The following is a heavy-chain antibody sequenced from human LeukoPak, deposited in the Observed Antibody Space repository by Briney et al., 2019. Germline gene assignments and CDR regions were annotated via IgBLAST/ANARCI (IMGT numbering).Heavy chain of an antibody. Sequence: GGSLKLSCAVSGITLSNYGMSWVRQAPGKGLEWVAGISDSGGRTNYADSVKGRFTISRDNPKNTLYLQMNSLRAEDTAVYFCAKRGVVIRVFLVGFHKEAYYFDSWGQGALVTVSS. D-gene: IGHD3-10*01. CDR1: GITLSNYG. CDR2: ISDSGGRT. CDR3: AKRGVVIRVFLVGFHKEAYYFDS. V-gene: IGHV3-23*01. J-gene: IGHJ4*02.